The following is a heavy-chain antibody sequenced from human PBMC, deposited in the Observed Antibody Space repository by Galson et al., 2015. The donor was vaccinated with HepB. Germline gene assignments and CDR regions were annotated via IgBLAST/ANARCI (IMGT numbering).Heavy chain of an antibody. CDR2: INTNTGNP. V-gene: IGHV7-4-1*02. D-gene: IGHD6-19*01. J-gene: IGHJ4*02. CDR1: GYTFTSYA. Sequence: SVKVSCKASGYTFTSYAMNWVRQAPGQGLEWMGWINTNTGNPTYAQGFTGRFVFSLDTSVSTAYLQISSLKAEDTAVYYCARDDVGKVNGWYGFDYWGQGTLVTVSS. CDR3: ARDDVGKVNGWYGFDY.